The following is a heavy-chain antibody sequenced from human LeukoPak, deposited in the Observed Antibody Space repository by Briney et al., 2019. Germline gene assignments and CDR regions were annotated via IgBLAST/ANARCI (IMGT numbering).Heavy chain of an antibody. V-gene: IGHV3-23*01. J-gene: IGHJ4*02. CDR3: AKHLWRDLVWSGEGYYFGY. CDR1: GFAFGSEA. D-gene: IGHD3-10*01. Sequence: GGSLRLSCAVSGFAFGSEAMSWVRQSPARGLEWVASISPGGGTTYYADYVKGRFIISRDNSNNTLFVQMNSLRADDTAVYYCAKHLWRDLVWSGEGYYFGYWGQGTLVTVSS. CDR2: ISPGGGTT.